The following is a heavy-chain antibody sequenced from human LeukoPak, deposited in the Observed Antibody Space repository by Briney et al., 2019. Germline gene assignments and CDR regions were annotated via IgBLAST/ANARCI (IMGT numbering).Heavy chain of an antibody. CDR2: MYVGGNT. Sequence: PGGSLRLSCAASGFTFSSYAMSWVRQAPGPGLEWVSVMYVGGNTNYADSVKGRFTISRDNSKNTVFLQMNSLTDDDTAAYYCARDSMEDPGGDAFDIWGQGTMVTVSS. J-gene: IGHJ3*02. CDR3: ARDSMEDPGGDAFDI. V-gene: IGHV3-53*01. CDR1: GFTFSSYA. D-gene: IGHD2/OR15-2a*01.